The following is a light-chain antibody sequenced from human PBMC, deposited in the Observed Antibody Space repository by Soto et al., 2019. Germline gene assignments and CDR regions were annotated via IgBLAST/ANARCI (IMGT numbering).Light chain of an antibody. CDR1: SSNIGAGYD. CDR3: QSYDNSLKIV. CDR2: GNS. J-gene: IGLJ3*02. V-gene: IGLV1-40*01. Sequence: QSVLAQPPSVSGAPGQRVTIFCTGRSSNIGAGYDVHWYQQVPGTAPRLLIYGNSNRPSGVPDRFSGSKSDTSASLAITGLQAEDEADYYCQSYDNSLKIVVGGGTKLTVL.